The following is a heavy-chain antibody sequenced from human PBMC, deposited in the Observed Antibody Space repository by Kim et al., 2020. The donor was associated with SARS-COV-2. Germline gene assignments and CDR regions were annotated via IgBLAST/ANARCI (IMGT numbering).Heavy chain of an antibody. CDR2: IYPGDSDT. D-gene: IGHD3-10*01. CDR3: ARPLYMVRGVIITADAFDI. Sequence: GESLKISCKGSGYSFTSYWIGWVRQMPGKGLEWMGIIYPGDSDTRYSPSFQGQVTISADKSISTAYLQWSSLKASDTAMYYCARPLYMVRGVIITADAFDIWGQGTMVTVSS. J-gene: IGHJ3*02. CDR1: GYSFTSYW. V-gene: IGHV5-51*01.